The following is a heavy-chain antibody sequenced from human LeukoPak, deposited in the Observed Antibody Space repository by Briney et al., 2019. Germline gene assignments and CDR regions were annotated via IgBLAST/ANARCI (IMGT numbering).Heavy chain of an antibody. J-gene: IGHJ6*03. CDR1: GGSISSYY. CDR3: ARGRVHQLTYYDFWSGSPRVMDV. D-gene: IGHD3-3*01. Sequence: SETLSLTCTVSGGSISSYYWSWIRQPPGKGLEWIGYIYYSGSTNYNPSLKSRVTISVDTSKNQFSLKLSSVTAADTAVYYCARGRVHQLTYYDFWSGSPRVMDVWGKGTTVTVSS. V-gene: IGHV4-59*01. CDR2: IYYSGST.